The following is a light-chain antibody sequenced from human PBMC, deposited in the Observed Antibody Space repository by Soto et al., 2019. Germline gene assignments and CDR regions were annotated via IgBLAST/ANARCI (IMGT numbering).Light chain of an antibody. CDR3: CSYAGSSPLYV. CDR1: GRDIGAYDY. CDR2: EGN. Sequence: QSALTQPASVSGSPGQSITISCTGSGRDIGAYDYVSWYQQHPGKAPKLLIYEGNKRPSGVSNRFSGSKSGKTASLTISGLQAEDEGTYYCCSYAGSSPLYVFGTGTKLTVL. J-gene: IGLJ1*01. V-gene: IGLV2-23*01.